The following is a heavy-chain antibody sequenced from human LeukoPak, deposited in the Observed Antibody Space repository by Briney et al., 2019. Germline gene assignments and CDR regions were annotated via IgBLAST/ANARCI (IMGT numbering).Heavy chain of an antibody. J-gene: IGHJ4*02. CDR1: GYTFTGYF. Sequence: ASVKVSCKASGYTFTGYFVHWVRQAPGQGLEWMGWINPNSGGTNYAQKFQGGVTMTRDTSISTAYMDVRRMRYDDTAVYYCARSPHILTGENFDYWGQGTLLTVSS. V-gene: IGHV1-2*02. CDR3: ARSPHILTGENFDY. CDR2: INPNSGGT. D-gene: IGHD3-9*01.